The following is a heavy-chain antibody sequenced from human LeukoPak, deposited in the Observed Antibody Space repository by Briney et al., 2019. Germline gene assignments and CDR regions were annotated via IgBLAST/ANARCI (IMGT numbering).Heavy chain of an antibody. CDR3: ARATSGGSRFTWFDY. Sequence: ASVTVSCKASGGTFSCYAISWVRQAPGQGLEWVGRIIPILGIANYAQKFQGRVTITADKSTSTAYMELSSLRSEDTAVYYCARATSGGSRFTWFDYWGQGTLVTVSP. V-gene: IGHV1-69*04. CDR1: GGTFSCYA. D-gene: IGHD2-15*01. CDR2: IIPILGIA. J-gene: IGHJ4*02.